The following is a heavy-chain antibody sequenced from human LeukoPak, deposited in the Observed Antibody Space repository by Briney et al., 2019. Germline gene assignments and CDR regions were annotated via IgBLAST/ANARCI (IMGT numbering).Heavy chain of an antibody. CDR3: AKYSGGFDDSSGYFDY. CDR2: IGGSGGST. J-gene: IGHJ4*02. CDR1: GFTFSSYA. D-gene: IGHD3-22*01. V-gene: IGHV3-23*01. Sequence: GGSLRLSCAASGFTFSSYAMSWVRQAPGKGLEWVSAIGGSGGSTYYADSVKGRFTISRDNSKNTLYLQMNSLRAEDTAVYYCAKYSGGFDDSSGYFDYWGQGTLVTVSS.